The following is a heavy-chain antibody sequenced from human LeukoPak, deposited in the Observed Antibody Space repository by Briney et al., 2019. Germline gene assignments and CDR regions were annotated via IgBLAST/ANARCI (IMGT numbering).Heavy chain of an antibody. CDR2: ISGSGRST. V-gene: IGHV3-23*01. D-gene: IGHD2-2*01. Sequence: GGSLRLSCAASGFTFSSYAMSWVRQAPGKGLEWVSVISGSGRSTYYADSVKGRFTISRDNSRNTLYLQMNSLRAEDTAVYYCAKDQGTYCSTTSCYAPDAFDIWGQGTMVTVSS. J-gene: IGHJ3*02. CDR1: GFTFSSYA. CDR3: AKDQGTYCSTTSCYAPDAFDI.